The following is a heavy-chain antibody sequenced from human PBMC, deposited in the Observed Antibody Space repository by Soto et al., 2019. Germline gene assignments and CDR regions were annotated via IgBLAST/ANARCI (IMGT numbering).Heavy chain of an antibody. Sequence: QLQLVQSGTEVKNPGASVKVSCKASGFTFTGFGITWVRQAPGQGLEWVGWITASNGNTDYAQNLQGRVTMTTDTYTSTAYMELWRLRSDDTAVYYCARGYSYGSYWYFDLWGRGTLVTVSS. D-gene: IGHD5-18*01. CDR2: ITASNGNT. CDR3: ARGYSYGSYWYFDL. V-gene: IGHV1-18*04. J-gene: IGHJ2*01. CDR1: GFTFTGFG.